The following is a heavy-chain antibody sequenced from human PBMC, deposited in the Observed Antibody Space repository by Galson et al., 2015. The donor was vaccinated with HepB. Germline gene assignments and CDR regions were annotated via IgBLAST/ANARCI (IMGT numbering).Heavy chain of an antibody. CDR1: GFTFSSYA. V-gene: IGHV3-30*04. J-gene: IGHJ6*02. CDR2: ISYDGSNK. D-gene: IGHD2-15*01. CDR3: ARVLAAATNYYYYGMDV. Sequence: SLRLSCAASGFTFSSYAMHWVRQAPGKGLEWVAVISYDGSNKYYADSVKGRFTISRDNSKNTLYLQMNSLRAEDTAVYYCARVLAAATNYYYYGMDVWGQGTTVTVSS.